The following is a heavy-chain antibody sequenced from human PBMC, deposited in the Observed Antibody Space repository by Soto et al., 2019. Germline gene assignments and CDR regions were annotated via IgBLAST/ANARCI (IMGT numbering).Heavy chain of an antibody. Sequence: QLQLQESGPGLVKPSETLSLTCTVSGGSINDDTYYWGWIRQPPGKGLEWIGSIYYSGTSSYNPSLKSRVTMSVDTSEKRLPLKLRSVTTANTGVYYCARLHSHSPNCVAIAPWGKRNMVIISS. J-gene: IGHJ5*02. D-gene: IGHD1-1*01. CDR1: GGSINDDTYY. CDR3: ARLHSHSPNCVAIAP. V-gene: IGHV4-39*01. CDR2: IYYSGTS.